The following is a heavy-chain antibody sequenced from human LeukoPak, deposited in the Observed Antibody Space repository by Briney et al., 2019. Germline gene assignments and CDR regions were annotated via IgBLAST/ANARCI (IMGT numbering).Heavy chain of an antibody. D-gene: IGHD2-2*01. Sequence: PGGSLRLSCATSGFTFSSYWKSWVRRAPGKGLEWVANIKQDGSQIFYVDSVKGRFTISRDTAKNSLSLQMNSLRAEDTAVYYCAREYCSGTSCYGYFDYWGQGTLVTVSS. J-gene: IGHJ4*02. CDR3: AREYCSGTSCYGYFDY. V-gene: IGHV3-7*01. CDR1: GFTFSSYW. CDR2: IKQDGSQI.